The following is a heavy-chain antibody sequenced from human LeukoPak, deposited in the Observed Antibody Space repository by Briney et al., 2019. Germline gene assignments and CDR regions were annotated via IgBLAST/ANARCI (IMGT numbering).Heavy chain of an antibody. CDR2: INHSAST. CDR1: GGSFSGYY. D-gene: IGHD3-10*01. V-gene: IGHV4-34*01. Sequence: SETLSLTCAVYGGSFSGYYWIWIRQPPGKGLEWIGEINHSASTNYNPSLKSRVTISVDTSKNQFSLKLSSVTAADTAVYYCARVPHYYGSGSYYNNGNWFDPWGQGTLVTVSS. CDR3: ARVPHYYGSGSYYNNGNWFDP. J-gene: IGHJ5*02.